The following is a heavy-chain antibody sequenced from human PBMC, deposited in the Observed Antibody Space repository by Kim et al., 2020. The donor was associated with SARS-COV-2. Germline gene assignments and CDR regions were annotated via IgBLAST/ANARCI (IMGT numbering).Heavy chain of an antibody. CDR1: GGSISSSTYS. J-gene: IGHJ1*01. Sequence: SETLSLTCTVSGGSISSSTYSWGWIRQSPGKGLQWIASLSYSGTTHYNPSLRGRVTVSVDRPKNRLSLRLSSVTAADTAVYYCARQGPTFIAAANTYQY. CDR3: ARQGPTFIAAANTYQY. D-gene: IGHD6-13*01. V-gene: IGHV4-39*01. CDR2: LSYSGTT.